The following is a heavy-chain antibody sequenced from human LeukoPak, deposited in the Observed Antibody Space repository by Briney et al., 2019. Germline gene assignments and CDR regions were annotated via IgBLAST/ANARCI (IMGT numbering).Heavy chain of an antibody. CDR1: GFTFSRNW. CDR2: INADGSQK. V-gene: IGHV3-7*01. D-gene: IGHD5-24*01. CDR3: AKLLGTATTYDY. J-gene: IGHJ4*02. Sequence: GGSLTFSCEAPGFTFSRNWMSWFRQAPGKGLDWVASINADGSQKFYVDSVKGRFTISRDNTKSSLYLEMNSLGAEDTAMYYCAKLLGTATTYDYWGQGTRVTVSS.